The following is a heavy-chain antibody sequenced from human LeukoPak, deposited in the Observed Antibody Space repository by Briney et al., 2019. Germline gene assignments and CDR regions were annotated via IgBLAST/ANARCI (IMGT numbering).Heavy chain of an antibody. CDR3: ARGVTMVRGVIQGI. CDR1: GYTFTSYD. V-gene: IGHV1-8*01. Sequence: GASVKVSCKASGYTFTSYDINWVRQATGQGLEWMGWMNPNSGNTGYAQKFQGRVTMTRNTSISTAYMELSNLRSEDTAVYYCARGVTMVRGVIQGIWGQGAMVTVSS. J-gene: IGHJ3*02. CDR2: MNPNSGNT. D-gene: IGHD3-10*01.